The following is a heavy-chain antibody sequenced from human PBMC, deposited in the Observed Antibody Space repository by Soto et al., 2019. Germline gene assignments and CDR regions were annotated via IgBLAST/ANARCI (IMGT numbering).Heavy chain of an antibody. J-gene: IGHJ4*02. CDR2: IRSKAYNYAT. D-gene: IGHD6-6*01. CDR1: GFTFSGSA. Sequence: GGSLRLSCAASGFTFSGSAMHWVRQASGKGLEWVGRIRSKAYNYATTYAASVKGRFTTSRDDSKNTAYLQMDSLKTEDTAVYYCTRPAREYTSSSDYWGQGTLVTVSS. CDR3: TRPAREYTSSSDY. V-gene: IGHV3-73*01.